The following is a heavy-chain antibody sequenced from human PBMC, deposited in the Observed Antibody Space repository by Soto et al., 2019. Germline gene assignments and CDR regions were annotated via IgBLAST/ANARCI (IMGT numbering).Heavy chain of an antibody. CDR3: ARVVATMYYFDY. Sequence: ASVKVSCKASGYTFTSYGISWVRQAPGQGLEWMGWISAYNDNTNYAQKLQGRVTMTTDTSTSTAYMELRSLRSDDTAVYYCARVVATMYYFDYWGQGTLVTVSS. J-gene: IGHJ4*02. CDR2: ISAYNDNT. V-gene: IGHV1-18*01. D-gene: IGHD5-12*01. CDR1: GYTFTSYG.